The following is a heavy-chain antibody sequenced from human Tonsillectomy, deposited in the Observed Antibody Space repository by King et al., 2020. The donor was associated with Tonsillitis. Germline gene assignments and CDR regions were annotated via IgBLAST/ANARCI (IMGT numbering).Heavy chain of an antibody. V-gene: IGHV3-48*01. J-gene: IGHJ4*02. CDR1: GFTFSSYT. CDR2: ISSTSSTI. CDR3: ARDKRELALDY. D-gene: IGHD1-26*01. Sequence: VQLVESGGGLVQPEGSLRLSCAASGFTFSSYTMNWVRQAPGKGLEWVSYISSTSSTIFYADSVKGRFTISRDNAKNSLYLQMNSLRAEDTAVYYCARDKRELALDYWGQGTLVTDSS.